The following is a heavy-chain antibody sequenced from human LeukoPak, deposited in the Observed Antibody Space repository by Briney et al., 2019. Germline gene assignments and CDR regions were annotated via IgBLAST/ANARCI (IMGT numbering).Heavy chain of an antibody. Sequence: ASVKVSCKASGYTFTGYYMHWVRQAPGQGLEWMGWINPNSGGTNYAQKFQGRVTMTRDTSISTAYMELSRLRPDDTAVYYCARICSSTSCVGYWGQGTLVTVSS. J-gene: IGHJ4*02. D-gene: IGHD2-2*01. CDR2: INPNSGGT. CDR1: GYTFTGYY. V-gene: IGHV1-2*02. CDR3: ARICSSTSCVGY.